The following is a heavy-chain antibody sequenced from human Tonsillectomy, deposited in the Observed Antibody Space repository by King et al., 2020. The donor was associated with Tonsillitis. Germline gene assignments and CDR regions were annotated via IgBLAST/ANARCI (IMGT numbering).Heavy chain of an antibody. CDR3: AKEGDPYYDILTGYLYFDL. D-gene: IGHD3-9*01. CDR1: GFTFSNYG. V-gene: IGHV3-30*02. Sequence: VQLVESGGGVVQPGGSLRLSCAASGFTFSNYGMHWVRQAPGKGLEWMTFVRYAGSYKYYADSVKGRFTISRDNSKNTLYLQMNTLRAEDTAIYYCAKEGDPYYDILTGYLYFDLWGRGTLFTVSS. CDR2: VRYAGSYK. J-gene: IGHJ2*01.